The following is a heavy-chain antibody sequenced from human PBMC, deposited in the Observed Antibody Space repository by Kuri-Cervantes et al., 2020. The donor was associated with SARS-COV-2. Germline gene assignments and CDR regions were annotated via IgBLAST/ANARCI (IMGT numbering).Heavy chain of an antibody. CDR2: ISSSRTM. CDR3: ARYGFGYSTFYGMDV. V-gene: IGHV3-69-1*01. D-gene: IGHD6-13*01. Sequence: GESLKISCAASGLTFSNYDMNWVRQAPGKGLEWVSYISSSRTMYNADSVKGRFTISRDNAKNSLYLQMNSLRDEDTAVYYCARYGFGYSTFYGMDVWGQGTTVTVSS. CDR1: GLTFSNYD. J-gene: IGHJ6*02.